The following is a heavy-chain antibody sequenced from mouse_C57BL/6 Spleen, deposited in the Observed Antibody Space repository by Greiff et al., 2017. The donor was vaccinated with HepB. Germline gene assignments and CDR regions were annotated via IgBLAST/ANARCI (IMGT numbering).Heavy chain of an antibody. V-gene: IGHV5-6*01. CDR2: ISSGGSYT. CDR1: GFTFSSYG. Sequence: EVQGVESGGDLVKPGGSLKLSCAASGFTFSSYGMSWVRQTPDKRLEWVATISSGGSYTYSPDSVKGRFTISRDNAKNTLYLQMSSLKSEDTAMDYCARRFDYYCDYWGQGTTLTVAS. CDR3: ARRFDYYCDY. J-gene: IGHJ2*01.